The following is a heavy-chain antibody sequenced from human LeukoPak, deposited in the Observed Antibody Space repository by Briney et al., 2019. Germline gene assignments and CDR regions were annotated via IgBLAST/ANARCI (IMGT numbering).Heavy chain of an antibody. CDR2: ISAYNGNT. CDR1: GYTFTSYG. CDR3: ARVGSSSTRRHSPYNWFDP. D-gene: IGHD6-6*01. J-gene: IGHJ5*02. V-gene: IGHV1-18*01. Sequence: ASVKVSCKASGYTFTSYGISWVRQAPGQGLEWMGWISAYNGNTNYAQKLQGRVTMTTDTSTSTAYMELRSLRSDDTAVYYCARVGSSSTRRHSPYNWFDPWGPGTLVTVSS.